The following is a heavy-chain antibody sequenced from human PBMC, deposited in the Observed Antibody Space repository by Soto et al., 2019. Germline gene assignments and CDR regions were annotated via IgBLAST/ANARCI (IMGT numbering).Heavy chain of an antibody. V-gene: IGHV4-59*04. Sequence: SETLSLTCTVSGGSISSYYWSWIRQPPGKGLEWIASIYYSGGTYRNPSLKSRVSISIDTSKNQFYLKLTSLTAADTALYYCAKAPWVWASIGTKISAYFDYWGQGIPVTVSS. J-gene: IGHJ4*02. D-gene: IGHD6-13*01. CDR2: IYYSGGT. CDR1: GGSISSYY. CDR3: AKAPWVWASIGTKISAYFDY.